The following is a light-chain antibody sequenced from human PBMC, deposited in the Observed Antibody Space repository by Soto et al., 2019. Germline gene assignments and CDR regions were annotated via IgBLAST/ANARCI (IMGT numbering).Light chain of an antibody. Sequence: QPVLTQPPSVSAAPGQKVTISCSGSSSNIGNNYVSWYQQLPGTAPKLLIYDNNKRPSGIPDRFSGSKSGTSGTLDITGLQTGDEADYYCATWDYSLTGEVFGGGTQLTVL. CDR2: DNN. V-gene: IGLV1-51*01. CDR3: ATWDYSLTGEV. J-gene: IGLJ2*01. CDR1: SSNIGNNY.